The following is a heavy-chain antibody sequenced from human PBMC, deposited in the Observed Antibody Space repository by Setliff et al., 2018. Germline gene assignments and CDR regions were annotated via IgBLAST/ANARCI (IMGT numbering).Heavy chain of an antibody. CDR2: IFYDGSEK. CDR3: AGDPPRSDWRLDS. V-gene: IGHV3-33*08. Sequence: PGGSLRLSCAASGFTFSTYAMHWVRQAPGKGLEWVGYIFYDGSEKYYADSVKGRFTISRDNSKNTVYLEMNNLRADDTAVYYCAGDPPRSDWRLDSWGQGTLVTSPQ. D-gene: IGHD1-26*01. J-gene: IGHJ4*02. CDR1: GFTFSTYA.